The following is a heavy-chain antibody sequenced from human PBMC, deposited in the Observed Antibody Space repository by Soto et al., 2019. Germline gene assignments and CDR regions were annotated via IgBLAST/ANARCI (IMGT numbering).Heavy chain of an antibody. CDR3: AKITLRFLEWLSRYYYGMDV. Sequence: HPGGSLRLSCAASGFTFSSYAMSWVRQAPGKGLEWVSAISGSGGSTYYADSVKGRFTISRDNSKNTLYLQMNSLRAEDTAVYYCAKITLRFLEWLSRYYYGMDVWGQGTTVTVSS. CDR2: ISGSGGST. J-gene: IGHJ6*02. CDR1: GFTFSSYA. V-gene: IGHV3-23*01. D-gene: IGHD3-3*01.